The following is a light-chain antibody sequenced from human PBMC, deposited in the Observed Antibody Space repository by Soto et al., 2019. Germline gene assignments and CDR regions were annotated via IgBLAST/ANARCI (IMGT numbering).Light chain of an antibody. CDR2: DVS. CDR3: SSFRTSTPPHHV. J-gene: IGLJ1*01. Sequence: QSVLTQPASVSGSPGQSITISCTGTSSDVGGYNYVSWYQQHPGKAPKLMIYDVSNRPSGVSYRFSGSKSGNTASLAISRLQAEDEADYYCSSFRTSTPPHHVFGTGTKDTVL. V-gene: IGLV2-14*01. CDR1: SSDVGGYNY.